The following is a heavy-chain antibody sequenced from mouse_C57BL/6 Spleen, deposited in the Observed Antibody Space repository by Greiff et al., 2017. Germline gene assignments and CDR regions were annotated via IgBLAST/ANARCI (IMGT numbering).Heavy chain of an antibody. CDR2: INPNNGGT. D-gene: IGHD1-1*01. CDR1: GYTFTDYN. J-gene: IGHJ1*03. CDR3: ARWGYGSSYWYFDV. Sequence: EVKVVESGPELVKPGASVKMSCKASGYTFTDYNMHWVKQSHGKSLEWIGYINPNNGGTSYNQKFKGKATLTVNKSSSTAYMELRSLTSEDSAVYYCARWGYGSSYWYFDVWGTGTTVTVSS. V-gene: IGHV1-22*01.